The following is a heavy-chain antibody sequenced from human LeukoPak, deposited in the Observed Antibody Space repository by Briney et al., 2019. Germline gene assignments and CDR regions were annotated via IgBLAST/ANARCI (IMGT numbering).Heavy chain of an antibody. CDR3: AMAVSSGYYNLYFDF. CDR2: ISGSGGST. D-gene: IGHD3-3*01. V-gene: IGHV3-23*01. Sequence: PGGSLRLSCAASGFTFSSYAMSWVRQAPGKGLEWVSAISGSGGSTYYADSVKGRFTISRDNSKNSLYLQMNSLRAEDTAVYYCAMAVSSGYYNLYFDFWGQGTLVTVSS. CDR1: GFTFSSYA. J-gene: IGHJ4*02.